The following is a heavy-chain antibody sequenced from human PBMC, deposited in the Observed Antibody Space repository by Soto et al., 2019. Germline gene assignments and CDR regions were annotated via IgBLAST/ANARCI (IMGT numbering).Heavy chain of an antibody. D-gene: IGHD1-20*01. CDR3: ARRENYNWNGGDY. CDR1: GGSISSSSYY. CDR2: IYYSGST. Sequence: PSETLSLTCTVSGGSISSSSYYWGWIRQPPGKGLEWIGSIYYSGSTYYNPSLKSRVTISVDTSKNQFSLKLSSVTAADTAVYYCARRENYNWNGGDYWGQGTLVTVSS. V-gene: IGHV4-39*01. J-gene: IGHJ4*02.